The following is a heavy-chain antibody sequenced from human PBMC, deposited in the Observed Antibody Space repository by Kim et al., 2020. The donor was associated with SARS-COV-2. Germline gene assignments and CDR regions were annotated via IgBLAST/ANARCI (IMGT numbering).Heavy chain of an antibody. V-gene: IGHV1-69*13. Sequence: SVKVSCKASGGTFSKYAISWVRQAPGQGLEWMGGIIPIFGTTNYAQKFQGRVTITADASTSTAYMELSSLRSEDTAVYYCARGDCSDNSCSNYYGMDVWGQGTTVTVSS. J-gene: IGHJ6*02. CDR2: IIPIFGTT. D-gene: IGHD2-2*01. CDR1: GGTFSKYA. CDR3: ARGDCSDNSCSNYYGMDV.